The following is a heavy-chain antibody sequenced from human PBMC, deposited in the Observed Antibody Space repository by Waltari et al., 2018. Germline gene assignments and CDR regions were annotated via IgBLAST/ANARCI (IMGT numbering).Heavy chain of an antibody. CDR1: GGSISSGSYY. CDR3: ARDRVVVAATAGVYYYYMDV. CDR2: IHTSGST. J-gene: IGHJ6*03. V-gene: IGHV4-61*02. D-gene: IGHD2-15*01. Sequence: QVQLQESGPGLVKPSQTLSLTCTVSGGSISSGSYYWSWIRQPAGKGLAGIGRIHTSGSTNYNPSLKSRVTISVDTSKNQFSLKLSSVTAADTAVYYCARDRVVVAATAGVYYYYMDVWGKGTTVTVSS.